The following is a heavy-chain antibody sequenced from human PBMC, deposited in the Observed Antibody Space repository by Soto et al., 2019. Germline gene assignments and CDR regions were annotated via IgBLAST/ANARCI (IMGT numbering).Heavy chain of an antibody. D-gene: IGHD1-26*01. CDR3: AKDVEGATTN. J-gene: IGHJ4*02. CDR2: IGGGGSGT. Sequence: EVQLLESGGGLVQPGGSLRLSCAASGFTFSSYAMSWVRQAPGKGLEGVSVIGGGGSGTYDADSVKGRFTISRDNSKNTLDVQMNSLRAEDTAVDYCAKDVEGATTNWGQGTLVTVSS. CDR1: GFTFSSYA. V-gene: IGHV3-23*01.